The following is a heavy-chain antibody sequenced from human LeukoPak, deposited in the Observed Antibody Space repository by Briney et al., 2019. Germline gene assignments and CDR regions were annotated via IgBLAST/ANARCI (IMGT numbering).Heavy chain of an antibody. J-gene: IGHJ4*02. D-gene: IGHD6-19*01. V-gene: IGHV3-21*06. CDR1: GFTFSSYN. CDR3: ARDPHSSVDC. Sequence: GGSLRLSCAASGFTFSSYNINWVRQAPGKGLEWVSSISTSSSFIYYADSVRGRFTISRDNAKNSLYLQMNSLRAEDTAVYYCARDPHSSVDCWGQGTLVAVSS. CDR2: ISTSSSFI.